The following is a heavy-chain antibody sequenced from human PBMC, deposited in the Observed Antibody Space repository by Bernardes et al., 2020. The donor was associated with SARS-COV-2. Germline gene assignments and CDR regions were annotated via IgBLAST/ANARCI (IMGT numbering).Heavy chain of an antibody. Sequence: ASVKVSCKASGYTFTDYYIHWVRQAPGQGPEWMGWILPTSGDTKYAQKFQGRITMTRDTSISTAYMGLSSLRSDDTADYYCASVTYSSGTDFDHWGQGTRVTVSS. J-gene: IGHJ4*02. V-gene: IGHV1-2*02. CDR1: GYTFTDYY. CDR3: ASVTYSSGTDFDH. CDR2: ILPTSGDT. D-gene: IGHD3-22*01.